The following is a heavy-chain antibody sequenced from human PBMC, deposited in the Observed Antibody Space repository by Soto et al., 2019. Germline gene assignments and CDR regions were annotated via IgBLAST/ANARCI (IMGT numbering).Heavy chain of an antibody. CDR3: ARARIAVAVYYYYGMDV. J-gene: IGHJ6*02. D-gene: IGHD6-19*01. V-gene: IGHV1-69*13. CDR1: GGTFSSYA. CDR2: IIPIFGTA. Sequence: SVKVSCKASGGTFSSYAISWVRQAPGQGLEWMGGIIPIFGTANYAQKFQGRVTITADESTSTAYMELSSLRSEDTAVYYCARARIAVAVYYYYGMDVWGQGTTVTVSS.